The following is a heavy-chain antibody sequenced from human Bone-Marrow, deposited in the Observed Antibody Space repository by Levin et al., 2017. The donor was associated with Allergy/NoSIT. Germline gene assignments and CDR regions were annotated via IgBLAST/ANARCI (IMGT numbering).Heavy chain of an antibody. V-gene: IGHV3-74*01. Sequence: PGESLKISCAASGFTFSRFWMHWVRQVPGKGLVWVSRINEDGTIINYADSVKGRFTISRDNAKNTLSLQMDSLRAEDTAVYYCGRDLGGEYSDWGQGTLVTVSS. CDR1: GFTFSRFW. D-gene: IGHD3-16*01. J-gene: IGHJ4*02. CDR3: GRDLGGEYSD. CDR2: INEDGTII.